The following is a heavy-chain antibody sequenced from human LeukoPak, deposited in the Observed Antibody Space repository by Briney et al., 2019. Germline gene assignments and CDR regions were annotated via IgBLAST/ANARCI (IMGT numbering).Heavy chain of an antibody. CDR2: INPSGGST. J-gene: IGHJ4*02. Sequence: EASVKVSCKASGYTFTSYYMHWVRQAPGQGLEWMGTINPSGGSTSYAQKFQGRVTMTRDMSTSTVYMELSSLRSEDTAVYYCAREVSGSSSWRVIEDYFDYWGQGTLVTVSS. D-gene: IGHD6-13*01. V-gene: IGHV1-46*01. CDR3: AREVSGSSSWRVIEDYFDY. CDR1: GYTFTSYY.